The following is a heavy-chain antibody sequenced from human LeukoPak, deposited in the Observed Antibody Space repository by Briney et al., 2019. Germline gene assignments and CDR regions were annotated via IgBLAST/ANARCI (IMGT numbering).Heavy chain of an antibody. CDR2: IYYSGSA. D-gene: IGHD3-22*01. V-gene: IGHV4-39*07. CDR1: GGSLSSSSYY. CDR3: ARKLYYYDGSGYSSHIDY. Sequence: SETLSLTCTVSGGSLSSSSYYWGWIRQPPGKGLEWIGSIYYSGSAYYNPSLKSRVTISVYTSKNQFSLKLSSVTAADTAVYYCARKLYYYDGSGYSSHIDYWGQGTLVTVSS. J-gene: IGHJ4*02.